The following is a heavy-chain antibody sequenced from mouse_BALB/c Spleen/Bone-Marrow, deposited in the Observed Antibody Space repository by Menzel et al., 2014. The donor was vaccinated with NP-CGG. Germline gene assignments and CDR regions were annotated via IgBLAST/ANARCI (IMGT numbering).Heavy chain of an antibody. CDR2: ISSGGSYT. CDR3: TRSYYRYDEEAWFAY. CDR1: GFTFSSYT. V-gene: IGHV5-6-4*01. J-gene: IGHJ3*01. D-gene: IGHD2-14*01. Sequence: EVQLVESGGGLVKPGGSLKLSCAASGFTFSSYTMSWARQTPEKRLEWVATISSGGSYTYYPDSVKGRFTISRDNAKNTLFLQISSLKSEDTAMYYCTRSYYRYDEEAWFAYWGQGTLVTVSA.